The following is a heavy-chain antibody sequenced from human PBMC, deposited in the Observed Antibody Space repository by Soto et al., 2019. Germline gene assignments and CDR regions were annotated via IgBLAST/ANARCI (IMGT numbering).Heavy chain of an antibody. V-gene: IGHV4-30-2*01. D-gene: IGHD3-22*01. J-gene: IGHJ4*02. CDR3: ARVKGYYYDSSGPSHFDY. Sequence: SETLSLTCAVSGGSISSGGYSWSWIRQPPGKGLEWIGYIYHSGSTYYNPSLKSRVTISVDRSKNQFSLKLSSVTAAGTAVYYCARVKGYYYDSSGPSHFDYWGQGTLVTVSS. CDR2: IYHSGST. CDR1: GGSISSGGYS.